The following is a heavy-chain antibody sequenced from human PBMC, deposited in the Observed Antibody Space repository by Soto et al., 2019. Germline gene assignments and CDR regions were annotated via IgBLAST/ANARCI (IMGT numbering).Heavy chain of an antibody. Sequence: SETLSLTCTVSGGSISSYYWSWIRQPPGKGLEWIGYIYYSGSTNYNPSLKSRVTISVDTSKNQFSLKLSSVTAADTAVYYCARSGSGSWWFDPWGQGTLVTVSS. D-gene: IGHD3-10*01. CDR1: GGSISSYY. CDR3: ARSGSGSWWFDP. J-gene: IGHJ5*02. V-gene: IGHV4-59*01. CDR2: IYYSGST.